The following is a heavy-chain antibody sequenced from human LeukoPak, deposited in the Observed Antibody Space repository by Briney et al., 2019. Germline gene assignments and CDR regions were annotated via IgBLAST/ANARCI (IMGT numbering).Heavy chain of an antibody. Sequence: PGGSLRLSCVASGFSFSAYRIQWVRQDPGKGLVWVSRIDSDGSNPVYADSVNGRFTIFRDIATNTLFLQMNSVRVEDTAVYYCAREAQCGTDCSYYSDYWGQGTLVTVSS. V-gene: IGHV3-74*01. D-gene: IGHD2-21*02. CDR1: GFSFSAYR. CDR3: AREAQCGTDCSYYSDY. CDR2: IDSDGSNP. J-gene: IGHJ4*02.